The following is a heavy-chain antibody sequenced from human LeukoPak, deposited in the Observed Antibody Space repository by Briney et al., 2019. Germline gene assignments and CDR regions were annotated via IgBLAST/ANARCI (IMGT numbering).Heavy chain of an antibody. CDR1: GGSISSSSYY. J-gene: IGHJ4*02. Sequence: SETLSLTCTVSGGSISSSSYYWGWIRQPPGKGLEWIGSIYYSGSTYYNPSLKSRVTISVDTSKNQFSPKLSSVTAADTAVYYCARDVQAVAGTGGNLDYWGQGTLVTVSS. V-gene: IGHV4-39*07. D-gene: IGHD6-19*01. CDR3: ARDVQAVAGTGGNLDY. CDR2: IYYSGST.